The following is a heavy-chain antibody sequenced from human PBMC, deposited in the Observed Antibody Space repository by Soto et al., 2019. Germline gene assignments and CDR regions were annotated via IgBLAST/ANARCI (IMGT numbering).Heavy chain of an antibody. CDR1: GFTFSSYG. V-gene: IGHV3-33*01. CDR3: ARDPELPYGSGYAFDI. Sequence: QVQLVESGGGVVQPGRSLRLSCAASGFTFSSYGMHWVRQAPGKGLEWVAVIWYDGSNKYYADSVKGRFIISRDNSKNTLYLQMNSLRAEDTAVYYCARDPELPYGSGYAFDIWGQGTMVTVSS. D-gene: IGHD3-10*01. J-gene: IGHJ3*02. CDR2: IWYDGSNK.